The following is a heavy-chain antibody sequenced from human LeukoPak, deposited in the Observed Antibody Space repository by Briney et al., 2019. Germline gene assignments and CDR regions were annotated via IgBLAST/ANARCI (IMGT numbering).Heavy chain of an antibody. J-gene: IGHJ4*02. CDR2: ISSSGSTI. CDR1: GFTFSSYE. V-gene: IGHV3-48*03. D-gene: IGHD5-18*01. Sequence: GGSLRLSCAASGFTFSSYEMNWVRQAPGKGLEWVSYISSSGSTIYYADSVKGRFTISRDNSKNTLYLQMNSLRAEDTAVYYCAKAGIQLWTWCFDYWGQGTLVTVSS. CDR3: AKAGIQLWTWCFDY.